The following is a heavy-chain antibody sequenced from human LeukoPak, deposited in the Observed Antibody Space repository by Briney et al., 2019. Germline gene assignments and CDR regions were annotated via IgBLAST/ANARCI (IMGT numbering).Heavy chain of an antibody. CDR2: ISSSSSYI. CDR1: GFTFSSYS. Sequence: GGSLRLSCAASGFTFSSYSMNWVRQAPGKGPEWVSSISSSSSYIYYADSVKGRFTISRDHAKNSLYLQMNSPRAEDTAVYYCARGSKSSGWYFAFDIWGQGTMVTVSS. CDR3: ARGSKSSGWYFAFDI. D-gene: IGHD6-19*01. V-gene: IGHV3-21*01. J-gene: IGHJ3*02.